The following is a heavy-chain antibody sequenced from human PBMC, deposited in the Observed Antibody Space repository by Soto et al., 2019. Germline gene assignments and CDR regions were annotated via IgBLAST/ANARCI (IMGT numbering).Heavy chain of an antibody. CDR1: GFTFTSSA. Sequence: ASVKVSCKASGFTFTSSAVKWVRQARGKRLEWIGWIVVGSGNTNYAQKFQEQVTITRDMSTSTAYMQLSSLISEDTAVYYCAAEPYSISWYWYVDLWGRGTLVTVSS. CDR2: IVVGSGNT. CDR3: AAEPYSISWYWYVDL. V-gene: IGHV1-58*01. J-gene: IGHJ2*01. D-gene: IGHD6-13*01.